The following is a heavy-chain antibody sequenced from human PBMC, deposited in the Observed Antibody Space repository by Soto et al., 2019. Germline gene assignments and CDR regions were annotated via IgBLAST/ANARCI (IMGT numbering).Heavy chain of an antibody. Sequence: QVPLVQSGAEVEKPGASVKVSCKASGYTFTSYAISWVRQAPGQGLEWMGRISTYNGNTNYAQKLQGRVTLTTDTSTSTAYMELRSLRSDDTAVYYCARDAGTDWFDPWGQGTLGTVSS. CDR3: ARDAGTDWFDP. CDR1: GYTFTSYA. V-gene: IGHV1-18*01. J-gene: IGHJ5*02. CDR2: ISTYNGNT. D-gene: IGHD6-13*01.